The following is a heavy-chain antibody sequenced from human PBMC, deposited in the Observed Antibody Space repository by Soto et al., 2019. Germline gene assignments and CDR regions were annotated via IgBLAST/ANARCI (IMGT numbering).Heavy chain of an antibody. V-gene: IGHV3-15*01. CDR2: IKSKTDGGTT. J-gene: IGHJ4*02. CDR3: TTERVDYYDSSGYFDY. D-gene: IGHD3-22*01. CDR1: GFTFSNAW. Sequence: GVSLRLSCAASGFTFSNAWMSWVRKAPGKGMEWVGRIKSKTDGGTTDYAAPVKGRFTISRDDSKNTLYLQMNSLKTEDTAVYYCTTERVDYYDSSGYFDYWAREPWSPSPQ.